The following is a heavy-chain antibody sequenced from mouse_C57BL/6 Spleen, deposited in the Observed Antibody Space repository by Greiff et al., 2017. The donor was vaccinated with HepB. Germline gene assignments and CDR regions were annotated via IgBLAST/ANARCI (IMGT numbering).Heavy chain of an antibody. CDR1: GFSLTSYG. CDR3: ARNGAGFDY. V-gene: IGHV2-2*01. J-gene: IGHJ2*01. CDR2: IWSGGST. Sequence: QVQLQQSGPGLVQPSQSLSITCTVSGFSLTSYGVHWVRQSPGKGLEWLGVIWSGGSTDYNAAFISRLSISKDNSKSQVFFKMNSLQADDTAIYYCARNGAGFDYWGQGTTLTVSS. D-gene: IGHD4-1*01.